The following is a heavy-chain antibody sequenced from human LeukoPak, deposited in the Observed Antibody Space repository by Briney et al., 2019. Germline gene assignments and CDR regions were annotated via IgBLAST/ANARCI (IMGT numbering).Heavy chain of an antibody. CDR3: ARDRYCSSTSCYRFYYYMDV. D-gene: IGHD2-2*02. J-gene: IGHJ6*03. CDR2: IYYSGST. V-gene: IGHV4-59*01. CDR1: GGSISSYY. Sequence: PSETLSLXCTVSGGSISSYYWSWIRQPPGKGLEWIGYIYYSGSTNYNPSLKSRVTISVDTSKNQFSLKLSSVTAADTAVYYCARDRYCSSTSCYRFYYYMDVWGKGTTVTVSS.